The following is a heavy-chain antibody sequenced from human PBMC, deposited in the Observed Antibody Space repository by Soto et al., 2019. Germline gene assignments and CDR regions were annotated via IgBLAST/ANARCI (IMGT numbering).Heavy chain of an antibody. Sequence: SVKVSCKASGGTFSSYAISWVRQAPGQGLEWMGGIIPIFGTANYAQKFQGRVTITADESTSTAYMEQSSLRSEDTAVYYCAKDTPNHCGMDVWGQGTTVTVSS. CDR3: AKDTPNHCGMDV. D-gene: IGHD2-15*01. CDR1: GGTFSSYA. CDR2: IIPIFGTA. V-gene: IGHV1-69*13. J-gene: IGHJ6*02.